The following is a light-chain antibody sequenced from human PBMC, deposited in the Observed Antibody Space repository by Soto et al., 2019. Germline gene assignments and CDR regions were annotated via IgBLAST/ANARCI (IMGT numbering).Light chain of an antibody. CDR3: SSYTSSSILV. CDR1: SSDVGTYNR. CDR2: EVN. Sequence: QSALTQPPSVSGSPGQSVTISCTGTSSDVGTYNRVSWYQQPPGTAPRLMIYEVNNRPSGVPDRFSGSKSGNTASLTISGLQAEDEADYYCSSYTSSSILVFGGGTKLTVL. V-gene: IGLV2-18*02. J-gene: IGLJ2*01.